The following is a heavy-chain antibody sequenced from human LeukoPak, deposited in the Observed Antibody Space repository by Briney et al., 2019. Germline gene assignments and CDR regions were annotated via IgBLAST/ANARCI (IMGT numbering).Heavy chain of an antibody. J-gene: IGHJ4*02. CDR2: INPNSAGT. V-gene: IGHV1-2*06. Sequence: ASVKVSCKASGYSFTGYYIHWVRQAPGQGLEWMGRINPNSAGTNYAQKFQGRVTMTRDTSINTAYMELSRLRSDDTAVYYCAREYSYAHYFDNRGQGTLVTVSS. D-gene: IGHD5-18*01. CDR1: GYSFTGYY. CDR3: AREYSYAHYFDN.